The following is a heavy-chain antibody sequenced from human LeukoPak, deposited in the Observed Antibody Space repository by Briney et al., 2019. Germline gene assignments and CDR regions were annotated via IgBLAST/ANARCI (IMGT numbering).Heavy chain of an antibody. CDR1: GGSISSSSYY. CDR3: ARERHAIGFDY. CDR2: IYTSGST. Sequence: SETLSLTCTVSGGSISSSSYYWSWIRQPAGKGLEWIGRIYTSGSTNYNPSLKSRVTMSVDTSKNQFSLKLSSVTAADTAVYYCARERHAIGFDYWGQGTLVTVSS. J-gene: IGHJ4*02. V-gene: IGHV4-61*02.